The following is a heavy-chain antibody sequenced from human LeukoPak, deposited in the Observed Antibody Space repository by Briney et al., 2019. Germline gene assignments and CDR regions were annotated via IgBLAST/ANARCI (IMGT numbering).Heavy chain of an antibody. CDR1: GGSISGYY. CDR2: IYYTGST. D-gene: IGHD3-10*01. CDR3: AQSYYGSGSPSNWFDP. V-gene: IGHV4-59*01. J-gene: IGHJ5*02. Sequence: SETLSLTCTVSGGSISGYYWSWIRQPPGKRLEYIGYIYYTGSTDYNPSLKSRVTMSVDTSKNQFSLNLNSVTAADTAVYYCAQSYYGSGSPSNWFDPWGQGTLVTVSS.